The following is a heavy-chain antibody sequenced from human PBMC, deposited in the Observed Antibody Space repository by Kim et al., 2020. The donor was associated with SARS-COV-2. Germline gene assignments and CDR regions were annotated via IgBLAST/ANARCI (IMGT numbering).Heavy chain of an antibody. CDR2: ISAYNGNT. D-gene: IGHD3-3*01. CDR3: ARKVMIPSRRGYCYYMDV. CDR1: GYTFTSYG. J-gene: IGHJ6*03. Sequence: ASVKVSCKASGYTFTSYGISWVRQAPGQGLEWMGWISAYNGNTNYAQKLQGRVTMTTDTSTSTAYMELRSLRSDDTAVYYCARKVMIPSRRGYCYYMDVWGKGTTVTVSS. V-gene: IGHV1-18*01.